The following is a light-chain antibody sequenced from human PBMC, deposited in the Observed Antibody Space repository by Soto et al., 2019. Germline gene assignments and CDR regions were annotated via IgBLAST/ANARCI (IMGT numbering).Light chain of an antibody. CDR3: QQSYRTPYT. J-gene: IGKJ2*01. V-gene: IGKV1-39*01. CDR2: DES. CDR1: QDIDIY. Sequence: TQMTQSPSSLSASVGYRVTITCRSSQDIDIYLSWYQQKPGKVPKLLIYDESTLQSGVPSRFSGSGSGTDFTLTINNLQPEDFATYYCQQSYRTPYTFGQGTKVDIK.